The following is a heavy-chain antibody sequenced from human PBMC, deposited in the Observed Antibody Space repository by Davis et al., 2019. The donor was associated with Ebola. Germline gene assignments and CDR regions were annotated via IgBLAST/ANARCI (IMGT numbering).Heavy chain of an antibody. V-gene: IGHV3-73*01. J-gene: IGHJ4*02. CDR2: IRSKANSYAT. D-gene: IGHD2-15*01. CDR3: SVVVAATHDY. CDR1: GFTFSGSA. Sequence: GESLKISCAASGFTFSGSAMHWVRQASGKGLEWVGRIRSKANSYATAYAASVKGRFTISRDDSKSTAYLQMNSLKTEDTAVYYCSVVVAATHDYWGQGTLVTVSS.